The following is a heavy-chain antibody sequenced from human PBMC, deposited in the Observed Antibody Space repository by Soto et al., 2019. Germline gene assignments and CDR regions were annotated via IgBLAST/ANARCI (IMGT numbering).Heavy chain of an antibody. D-gene: IGHD3-22*01. V-gene: IGHV1-18*01. CDR3: ARVRYYYDSSGYFKASYAFDI. J-gene: IGHJ3*02. CDR2: ISAYNGNT. CDR1: GYTFTSYG. Sequence: AASVKVSCKASGYTFTSYGISWVRQAPGQGLEWMGWISAYNGNTNYAQKLQGRVTMTTDTSTSTAYMELRSLRSDDTAVYYCARVRYYYDSSGYFKASYAFDIWGQGTMVTVSS.